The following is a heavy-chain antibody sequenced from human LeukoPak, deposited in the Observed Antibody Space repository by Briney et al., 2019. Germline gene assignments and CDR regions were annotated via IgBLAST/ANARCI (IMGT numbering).Heavy chain of an antibody. J-gene: IGHJ4*02. CDR3: VRDHTVAGIIFDS. CDR2: INQDGSEK. CDR1: GFTFSSFW. Sequence: GRSLRLSCAASGFTFSSFWMNWVRQAPGKGLEWVANINQDGSEKFYVDSVKGRFTISRDNAKNSLYLQMSSLRAEDAAVYYCVRDHTVAGIIFDSWGQGTLVTVSS. V-gene: IGHV3-7*01. D-gene: IGHD6-19*01.